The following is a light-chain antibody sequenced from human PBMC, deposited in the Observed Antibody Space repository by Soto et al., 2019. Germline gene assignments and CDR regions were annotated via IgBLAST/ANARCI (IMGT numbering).Light chain of an antibody. J-gene: IGLJ3*02. CDR1: SSNIGSNY. CDR2: RNN. V-gene: IGLV1-47*01. CDR3: AAWDDSLSGGV. Sequence: QSVLTQPPSASGTPGQRVTISCSGSSSNIGSNYVYWYQQLPGTAPKLLIYRNNQRPSGVPDRFSGSKSGTSASLAISGLRSGDEADYYWAAWDDSLSGGVFGGGTKLTVL.